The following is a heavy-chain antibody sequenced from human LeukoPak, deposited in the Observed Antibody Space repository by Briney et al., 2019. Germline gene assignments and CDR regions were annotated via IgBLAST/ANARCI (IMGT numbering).Heavy chain of an antibody. CDR1: GYSISSGYY. CDR3: ARDNWDIVLMVYALGYYFDY. Sequence: ETLSLTCTVSGYSISSGYYWGWIRQPPGKGLEWIGSIYHSGSTYYNPSLKSRVTISVDTSKSQFSLKLSSVTAADTAVYYCARDNWDIVLMVYALGYYFDYWGQGTLVTVSS. V-gene: IGHV4-38-2*02. J-gene: IGHJ4*02. CDR2: IYHSGST. D-gene: IGHD2-8*01.